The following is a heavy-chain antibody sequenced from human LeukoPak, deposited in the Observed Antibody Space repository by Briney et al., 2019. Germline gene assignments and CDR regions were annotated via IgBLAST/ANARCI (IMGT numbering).Heavy chain of an antibody. CDR2: ISSSSSYI. J-gene: IGHJ4*02. V-gene: IGHV3-21*01. CDR3: ARGQQLVSPPDY. CDR1: GFTFSSYS. Sequence: GGSLRLSCAASGFTFSSYSMNWFRQAPGKGLEWVSSISSSSSYIYCADSVKGRFTISRDNAKNSLYLQMNSLRAEDTAVYYCARGQQLVSPPDYWGQGTLVTVSS. D-gene: IGHD6-13*01.